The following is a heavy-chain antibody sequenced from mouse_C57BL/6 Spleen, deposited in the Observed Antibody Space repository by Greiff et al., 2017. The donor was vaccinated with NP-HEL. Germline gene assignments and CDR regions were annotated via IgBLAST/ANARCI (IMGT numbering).Heavy chain of an antibody. D-gene: IGHD2-2*01. CDR2: ISDGGSYT. J-gene: IGHJ3*01. CDR3: ARDSPIYYGYEDWFAY. CDR1: GFTFSSYA. Sequence: EVMLVESGGGLVKPGGSLKLSCAASGFTFSSYAMSWVRQTPEKRLEWVATISDGGSYTYYPDNVKGRFTISRDNAKNNLYLQMSHLKSEDTAMYYCARDSPIYYGYEDWFAYWGQGTLVTVSA. V-gene: IGHV5-4*01.